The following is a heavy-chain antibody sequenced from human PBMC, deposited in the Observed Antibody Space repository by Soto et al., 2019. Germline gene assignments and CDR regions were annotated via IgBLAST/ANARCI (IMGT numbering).Heavy chain of an antibody. J-gene: IGHJ4*02. CDR1: GFMFSTYL. Sequence: GGSLRLSCAASGFMFSTYLMSWVRQAPGKGLEWVANIKQDGSEKYYVDSVKGRFTISRDNAKNSLYLQMNSLRAEDTAVYYCARGSTYYYDSSGYYIYYFDYWGQGTLVTVSS. CDR2: IKQDGSEK. V-gene: IGHV3-7*03. D-gene: IGHD3-22*01. CDR3: ARGSTYYYDSSGYYIYYFDY.